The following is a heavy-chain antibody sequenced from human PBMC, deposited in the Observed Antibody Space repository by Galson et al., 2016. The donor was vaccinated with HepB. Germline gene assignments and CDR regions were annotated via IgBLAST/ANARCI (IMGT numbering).Heavy chain of an antibody. Sequence: ETLSLTCTVSGASISGYYLSWIRQPPGKGLEWLGYIYYSGRPNYNPSLKSRVTISVDTSKNQFSLKLSSVTAADTAVYYCARDDSGGWYGFHYGMDVWGQGTTVTVSS. CDR3: ARDDSGGWYGFHYGMDV. CDR2: IYYSGRP. D-gene: IGHD6-19*01. V-gene: IGHV4-59*01. CDR1: GASISGYY. J-gene: IGHJ6*02.